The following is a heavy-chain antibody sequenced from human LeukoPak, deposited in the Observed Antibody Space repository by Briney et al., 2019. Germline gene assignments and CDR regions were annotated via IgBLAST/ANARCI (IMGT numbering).Heavy chain of an antibody. J-gene: IGHJ4*02. CDR3: ARLGGYTDYFDY. D-gene: IGHD5-24*01. CDR2: INPNNGGT. CDR1: GYTFTDYN. Sequence: ASVKVSSKGSGYTFTDYNMHWVRQAPGQGLEWMGWINPNNGGTRYAQKFQGRVTMTRDTSITTAYMELSSLRSDDTAVYYCARLGGYTDYFDYGGQGTLVTVFS. V-gene: IGHV1-2*02.